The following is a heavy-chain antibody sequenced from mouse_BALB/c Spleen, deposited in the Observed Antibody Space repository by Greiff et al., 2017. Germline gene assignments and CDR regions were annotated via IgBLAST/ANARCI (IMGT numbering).Heavy chain of an antibody. CDR2: ISNGGGST. CDR1: GFTFSSYT. V-gene: IGHV5-12-2*01. Sequence: EVKLMESGGGLVQPGGSLKLSCAASGFTFSSYTMSWVRQTPEKRLEWVAYISNGGGSTYYPDTVKGRFTISRDNAKNTLYLQMSSLKSEDTAMYYCARHPEGTTVVDYWGQGTTLTVSS. D-gene: IGHD1-1*01. J-gene: IGHJ2*01. CDR3: ARHPEGTTVVDY.